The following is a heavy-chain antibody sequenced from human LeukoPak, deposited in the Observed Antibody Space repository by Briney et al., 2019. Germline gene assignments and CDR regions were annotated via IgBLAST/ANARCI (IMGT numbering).Heavy chain of an antibody. V-gene: IGHV4-59*11. CDR2: IFSTGAT. J-gene: IGHJ4*02. CDR3: ASFSTRFDSGCSDASCYVHY. Sequence: SETLSLTCTVSGGSISGHYWTWIRLPPGKGLELIGHIFSTGATHYNPSLRSRVTMSIDTSKNQFSLRLSSVNVADTAVYYCASFSTRFDSGCSDASCYVHYWGQGTQVTVSS. D-gene: IGHD2-2*01. CDR1: GGSISGHY.